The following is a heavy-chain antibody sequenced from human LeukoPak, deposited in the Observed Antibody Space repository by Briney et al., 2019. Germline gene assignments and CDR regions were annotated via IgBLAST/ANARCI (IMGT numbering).Heavy chain of an antibody. CDR3: ARDLSPYSSSWLDY. J-gene: IGHJ4*02. CDR2: ISSSSSYI. CDR1: GFTFSSYS. V-gene: IGHV3-21*01. Sequence: GGSLRLSCAASGFTFSSYSMNWVRQAPGKGLEWVSSISSSSSYIYYADSVKGRFTISRDNAKNSLYLQMNSLRAEDTAVCYCARDLSPYSSSWLDYWGQGTLVTVSS. D-gene: IGHD6-13*01.